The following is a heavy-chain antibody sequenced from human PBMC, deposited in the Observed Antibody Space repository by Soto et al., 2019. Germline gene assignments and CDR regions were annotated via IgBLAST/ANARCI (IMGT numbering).Heavy chain of an antibody. J-gene: IGHJ3*02. Sequence: GGSLRLSCAASGFTFDDYAMHWVRQAPGKGLEWVSGISWNSGSIGYADSVKGRFTISRDNAKNSLYLQMNSLRAEDTALYYCATEVYCSGGSCPFRGADAFDIWGQGTMVTVSS. CDR1: GFTFDDYA. V-gene: IGHV3-9*01. CDR3: ATEVYCSGGSCPFRGADAFDI. D-gene: IGHD2-15*01. CDR2: ISWNSGSI.